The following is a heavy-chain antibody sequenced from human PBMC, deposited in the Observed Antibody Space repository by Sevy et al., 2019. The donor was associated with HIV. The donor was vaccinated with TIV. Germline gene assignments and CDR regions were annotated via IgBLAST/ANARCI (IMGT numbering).Heavy chain of an antibody. V-gene: IGHV4-61*02. CDR3: ARGSSGYYPHFDY. D-gene: IGHD3-22*01. Sequence: SETLSLTCTVSGGSIRSGRYYWTWIRQPAGKGLEWIGRIFPSGASNFNPSMMSRVSMSIDTSKKQFSLRLTSVTAADTAVYYCARGSSGYYPHFDYWGQGALVTVSS. CDR1: GGSIRSGRYY. J-gene: IGHJ4*02. CDR2: IFPSGAS.